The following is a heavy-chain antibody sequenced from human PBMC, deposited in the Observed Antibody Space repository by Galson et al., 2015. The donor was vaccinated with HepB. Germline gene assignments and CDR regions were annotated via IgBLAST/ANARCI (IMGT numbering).Heavy chain of an antibody. Sequence: QSGAEVKKPGESLRISCKASGYSFTNYWIGWVRHMPGKGLEWMGIIYPADSDARYSPSFHGQVTISVDKSITTAYLQWSGLKASDTAMYYCARVEGYCGGDCPSHSIYWGQGALVTVSS. CDR2: IYPADSDA. CDR1: GYSFTNYW. J-gene: IGHJ4*02. D-gene: IGHD2-21*02. CDR3: ARVEGYCGGDCPSHSIY. V-gene: IGHV5-51*01.